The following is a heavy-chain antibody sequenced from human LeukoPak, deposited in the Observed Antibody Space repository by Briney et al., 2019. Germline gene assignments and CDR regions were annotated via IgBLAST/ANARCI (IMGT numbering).Heavy chain of an antibody. V-gene: IGHV3-7*01. Sequence: GGSLRLSCAPSGFTFSSYWMNWVRQAPGMGLEWVANIKQDGSEKYYVDSVKGRFTISRDNAKNSLYLQMNCLRAEDTAVYYCARDTSYPHPYYMDVWGKGTTVTVSS. CDR2: IKQDGSEK. CDR3: ARDTSYPHPYYMDV. CDR1: GFTFSSYW. J-gene: IGHJ6*03. D-gene: IGHD3-16*02.